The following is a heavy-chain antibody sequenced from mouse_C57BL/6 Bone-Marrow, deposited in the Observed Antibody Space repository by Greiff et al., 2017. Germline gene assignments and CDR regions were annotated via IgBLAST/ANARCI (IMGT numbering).Heavy chain of an antibody. CDR2: INPSNGGT. CDR1: GYTFTSYW. D-gene: IGHD2-1*01. V-gene: IGHV1-53*01. Sequence: QVQLQQPGTELVKPGASVKLSCKASGYTFTSYWMHWVKQRPGQGLEWIGNINPSNGGTNYNEKFKSKATLTVDKSSSTAYMQLSSLTSEDSAVYYCARSRIYYGKKVPFGHWGQGTTLTVSS. CDR3: ARSRIYYGKKVPFGH. J-gene: IGHJ2*01.